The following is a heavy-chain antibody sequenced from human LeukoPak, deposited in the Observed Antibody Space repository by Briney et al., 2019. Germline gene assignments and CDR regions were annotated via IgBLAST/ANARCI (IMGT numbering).Heavy chain of an antibody. J-gene: IGHJ4*02. Sequence: PSETLSLTCTVSGGSVTRHFWSWIRQPPGKGLEWIGFVYHSGTTNYNPSLESRVTISIDTSKNQFFLTLTSVTAADTAVYYCARSVLPQLEEYYFDYWGQGTLITVSS. CDR1: GGSVTRHF. D-gene: IGHD6-6*01. CDR3: ARSVLPQLEEYYFDY. V-gene: IGHV4-59*02. CDR2: VYHSGTT.